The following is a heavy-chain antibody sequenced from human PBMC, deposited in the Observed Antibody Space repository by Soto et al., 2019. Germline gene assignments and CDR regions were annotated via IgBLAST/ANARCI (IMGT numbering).Heavy chain of an antibody. CDR3: ARGEVKKAGVDYYYYGMDV. V-gene: IGHV1-18*01. D-gene: IGHD2-15*01. Sequence: ASVKVSCKASGYTFTSYGISWVRQAPGQGLEWMGWISAYNGNTNYAQKLQGRVTMTTDTSTSTAYMELRSLRSDDTAVYYCARGEVKKAGVDYYYYGMDVWGQGTTVTVSS. CDR1: GYTFTSYG. J-gene: IGHJ6*02. CDR2: ISAYNGNT.